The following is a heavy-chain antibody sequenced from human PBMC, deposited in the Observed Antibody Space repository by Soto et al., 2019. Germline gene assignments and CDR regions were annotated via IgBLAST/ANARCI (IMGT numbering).Heavy chain of an antibody. D-gene: IGHD5-12*01. Sequence: PGGSLRLSCAASGFTFSDYYMSWIRQAPGKGLEWVSYISSSGSTIYYADSVKGRFTISRDNAKNSLYLQMNSLRAEDTAVYYCARDFRHGYGADYWYYGMDVWGQGTTVTVSS. J-gene: IGHJ6*02. V-gene: IGHV3-11*01. CDR1: GFTFSDYY. CDR2: ISSSGSTI. CDR3: ARDFRHGYGADYWYYGMDV.